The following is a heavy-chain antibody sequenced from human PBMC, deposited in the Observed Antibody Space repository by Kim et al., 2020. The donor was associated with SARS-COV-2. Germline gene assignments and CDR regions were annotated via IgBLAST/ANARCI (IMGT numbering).Heavy chain of an antibody. CDR1: GITFSSNA. D-gene: IGHD1-20*01. CDR2: IVGSGLAS. J-gene: IGHJ4*02. V-gene: IGHV3-23*01. CDR3: ARDSGANWNQYYFKY. Sequence: GGSLRLSCEVSGITFSSNAMTWVRQAPGKGLEWVSTIVGSGLASYYADSVKGRFTISRDNSKNTLFLQMNSLRAEDTAVYYCARDSGANWNQYYFKYWGQGTPVTVSS.